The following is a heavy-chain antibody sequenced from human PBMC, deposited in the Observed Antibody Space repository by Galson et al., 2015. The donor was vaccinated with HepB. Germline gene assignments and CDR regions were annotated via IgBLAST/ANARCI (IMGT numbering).Heavy chain of an antibody. J-gene: IGHJ5*02. CDR2: ISAYNGNT. CDR1: GYTFTSYG. D-gene: IGHD3-22*01. CDR3: ARVYFYYDSSGYYYGDGWFDP. V-gene: IGHV1-18*01. Sequence: SVKVSCTASGYTFTSYGISWVRQAPGQGLEWMGWISAYNGNTNYAQTLQGRVTMTTDTSTSTAYMEMRSLRSDDTAVYYCARVYFYYDSSGYYYGDGWFDPWGQGTLVTVSS.